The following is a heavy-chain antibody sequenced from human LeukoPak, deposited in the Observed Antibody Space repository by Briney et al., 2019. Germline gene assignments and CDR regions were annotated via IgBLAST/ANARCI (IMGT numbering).Heavy chain of an antibody. D-gene: IGHD6-13*01. Sequence: ASVKVSCTASGYTFTSYYMHWVRQAPGQGLEWMGIINPSGGSTSYAQKFQGRVTMTRDTSTSTVYMELSSLRSEDTAVYYCARRPAAGSSLYYGMDVWGQGTTVTVSS. CDR1: GYTFTSYY. V-gene: IGHV1-46*01. J-gene: IGHJ6*02. CDR2: INPSGGST. CDR3: ARRPAAGSSLYYGMDV.